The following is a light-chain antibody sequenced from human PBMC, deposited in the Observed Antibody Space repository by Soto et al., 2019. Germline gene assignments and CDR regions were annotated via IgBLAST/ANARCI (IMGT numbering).Light chain of an antibody. CDR1: NIGNKR. CDR2: DDS. V-gene: IGLV3-21*02. CDR3: QVWDSNSVYV. J-gene: IGLJ1*01. Sequence: ELTQPPSVSVAPGQTARITCGGNNIGNKRVHWYQQKPGQAPVLVVYDDSDRPSGIPERFSGSNSGNTATLSISRVEAGDEADYYCQVWDSNSVYVFGTGTKVTVL.